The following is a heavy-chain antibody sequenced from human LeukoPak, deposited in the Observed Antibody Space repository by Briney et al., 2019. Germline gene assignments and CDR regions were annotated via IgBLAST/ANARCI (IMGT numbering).Heavy chain of an antibody. CDR2: INHSGST. Sequence: PSETLSLTCADYGGSFSGYYWSWIRQPPGKGLEWIGEINHSGSTNYNPSLKSRVTISVDTSKNQFSLKLSSVTAADTAVYYCARGSGGSERRYFDYWGQGTLVTVSS. D-gene: IGHD3-16*01. J-gene: IGHJ4*02. CDR3: ARGSGGSERRYFDY. V-gene: IGHV4-34*01. CDR1: GGSFSGYY.